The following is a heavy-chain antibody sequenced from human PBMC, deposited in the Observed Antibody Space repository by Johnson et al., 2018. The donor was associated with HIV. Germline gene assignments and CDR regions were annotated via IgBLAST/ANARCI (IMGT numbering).Heavy chain of an antibody. J-gene: IGHJ3*02. CDR3: AKDLVDTAMDDAFDI. CDR1: GFTFSSYA. CDR2: IRYDGSNV. V-gene: IGHV3-30*02. D-gene: IGHD5-18*01. Sequence: QVQLVESGGGVVQPGRSLRLSCAASGFTFSSYAMHWVRQAPGKGLEWVAFIRYDGSNVYYADSVKGRFTISRDNSKNTLYLQMNSLRAEDTAVYYCAKDLVDTAMDDAFDIWGQGTMVTVSS.